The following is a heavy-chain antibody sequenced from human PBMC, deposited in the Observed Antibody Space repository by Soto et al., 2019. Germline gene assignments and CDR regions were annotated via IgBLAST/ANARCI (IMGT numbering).Heavy chain of an antibody. CDR2: IYPGDSDT. V-gene: IGHV5-51*01. Sequence: VELQRSSCQCVEERIVSYWVGCVSPMHGKGLDWMGIIYPGDSDTRYSPSFQGQVTISADKSISTAYLQWSSLKASDTAMYYCARPSIVGATTGYYYYGMDVWGQGKTVT. J-gene: IGHJ6*02. D-gene: IGHD1-26*01. CDR3: ARPSIVGATTGYYYYGMDV. CDR1: EERIVSYW.